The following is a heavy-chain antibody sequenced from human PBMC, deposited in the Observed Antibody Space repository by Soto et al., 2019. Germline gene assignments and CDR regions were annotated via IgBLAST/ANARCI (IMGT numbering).Heavy chain of an antibody. D-gene: IGHD5-12*01. V-gene: IGHV4-34*01. CDR3: ARGYSGYDTPFTFDY. J-gene: IGHJ4*02. CDR1: GGSFSGYY. Sequence: SETLSLTCAVYGGSFSGYYWSWIRQPPGKGLEWIGEINHSGSTNYNPSLKSRVTISVDTSKNQFSLKLSSVTAADTAVYYCARGYSGYDTPFTFDYWGQGTLVTVS. CDR2: INHSGST.